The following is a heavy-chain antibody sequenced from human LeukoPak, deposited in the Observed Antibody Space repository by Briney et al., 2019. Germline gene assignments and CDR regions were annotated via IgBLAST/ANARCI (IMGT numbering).Heavy chain of an antibody. V-gene: IGHV3-66*01. CDR1: GFTVSNNY. J-gene: IGHJ4*02. CDR3: ARVASRAFDF. Sequence: GGSLRLSCAASGFTVSNNYMTWVRQAPGKGLEWVSVIYTGVTTYYADSVRGRLTFSRDNSKNTLYLQMSSLRVEDTAVYYCARVASRAFDFWGQGALVTVSS. CDR2: IYTGVTT.